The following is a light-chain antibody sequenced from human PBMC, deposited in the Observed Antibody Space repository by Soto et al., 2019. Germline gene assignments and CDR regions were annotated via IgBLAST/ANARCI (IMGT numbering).Light chain of an antibody. CDR2: AAS. V-gene: IGKV1-27*01. CDR3: QKYNSAPPLT. CDR1: QGISNF. J-gene: IGKJ4*01. Sequence: DIQMTQSPSSLSASVGDRATITCRASQGISNFLAWYQQKPGRVPKLLIYAASTLQSGVPSRFSGSGSGTDFTLTISSLQPEDVPTYYCQKYNSAPPLTFGGGTKVEIK.